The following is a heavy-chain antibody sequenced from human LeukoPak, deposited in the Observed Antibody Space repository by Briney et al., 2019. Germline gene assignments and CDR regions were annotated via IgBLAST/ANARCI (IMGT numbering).Heavy chain of an antibody. V-gene: IGHV4-4*09. CDR2: IYTSGST. J-gene: IGHJ3*02. Sequence: SETLSLTCTVSGGSISSYYWSWIRQPPGKGLEWIGYIYTSGSTNYNPSLKSRVTISVDTSKNQFSLKLSSVTAADTAVYYCARHSIGQQLVELNLGAFDIWGQGTMVTVSS. D-gene: IGHD6-13*01. CDR1: GGSISSYY. CDR3: ARHSIGQQLVELNLGAFDI.